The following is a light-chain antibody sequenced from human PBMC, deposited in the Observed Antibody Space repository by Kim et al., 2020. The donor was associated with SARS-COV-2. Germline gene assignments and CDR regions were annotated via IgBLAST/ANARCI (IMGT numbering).Light chain of an antibody. CDR1: SSNIGSNT. CDR3: AAWDDSLSGYV. CDR2: SNN. V-gene: IGLV1-44*01. Sequence: QSVLTQTTSASGSPGQRVTISCSGSSSNIGSNTVNWYKQLPGTAPKLLIYSNNQRPSGDPDRFSGSKSGTSASLAISGLRSEDEADYFCAAWDDSLSGYVFGTGTKVTVL. J-gene: IGLJ1*01.